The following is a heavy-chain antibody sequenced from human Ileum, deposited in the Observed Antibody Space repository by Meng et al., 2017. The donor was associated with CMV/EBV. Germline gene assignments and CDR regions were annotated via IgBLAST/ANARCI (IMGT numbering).Heavy chain of an antibody. J-gene: IGHJ4*02. Sequence: ASAKVSCKASGYTFTRYDINWVRQATGQGLEWMGRINPNSGNTDYAQRFQGRVTMTRDTSISTAYMELSSLRPEDTAVYYCANWSAYSRWGQGTQVTVSS. V-gene: IGHV1-8*01. CDR2: INPNSGNT. CDR1: GYTFTRYD. CDR3: ANWSAYSR. D-gene: IGHD3-3*01.